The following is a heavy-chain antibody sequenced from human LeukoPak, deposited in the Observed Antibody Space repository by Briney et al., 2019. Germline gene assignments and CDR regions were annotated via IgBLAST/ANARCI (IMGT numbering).Heavy chain of an antibody. V-gene: IGHV1-69*13. CDR1: GGTFSSYA. D-gene: IGHD5-24*01. CDR2: IIPIFGTA. Sequence: SVKVSCKASGGTFSSYAISWVRQAPGQGLEWMGEIIPIFGTANYAQKFQGRVTITADESTSTAYMELSSLRSEDTAVYYCARGRVGWLQSLLDYWGQGTLVTVSS. J-gene: IGHJ4*02. CDR3: ARGRVGWLQSLLDY.